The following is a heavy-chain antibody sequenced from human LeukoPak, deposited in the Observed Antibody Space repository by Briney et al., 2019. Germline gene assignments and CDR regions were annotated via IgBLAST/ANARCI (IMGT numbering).Heavy chain of an antibody. V-gene: IGHV3-20*01. CDR3: ARGLTIVVAGTGDY. J-gene: IGHJ4*02. D-gene: IGHD6-19*01. CDR2: INWNGGGT. Sequence: GGSLRLSCAASGFTFDDYGMSWVRQAPGKGLEWVSGINWNGGGTGYADSVKGRFTISRDNAKNSLYLQMNSLSAEDTALYHCARGLTIVVAGTGDYWGQGTLVTVSS. CDR1: GFTFDDYG.